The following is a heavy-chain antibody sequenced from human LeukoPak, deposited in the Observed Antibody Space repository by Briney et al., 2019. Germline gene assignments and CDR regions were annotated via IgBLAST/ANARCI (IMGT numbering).Heavy chain of an antibody. CDR2: ISWNSGSI. Sequence: PGGSLRLSCAASGFTIDDYAMHWVRQAPGKGLEWVSGISWNSGSIGYADSVKGRFTISRDNAKNSLYLQMNSLRAEDTALYYCATDGDATGYWGQGTLVTVSS. J-gene: IGHJ4*02. D-gene: IGHD4-17*01. CDR3: ATDGDATGY. V-gene: IGHV3-9*01. CDR1: GFTIDDYA.